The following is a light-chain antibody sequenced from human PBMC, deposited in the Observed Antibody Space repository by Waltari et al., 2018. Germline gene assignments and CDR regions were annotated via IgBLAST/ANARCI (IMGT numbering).Light chain of an antibody. CDR1: VFSKRF. CDR2: KDS. CDR3: QSADISTSSLI. V-gene: IGLV3-25*03. J-gene: IGLJ2*01. Sequence: SSGLTQPPSVSVSPGQTPRITCSGDVFSKRFAYWYQHKSGQAPLLLIFKDSEGPSGSPERFSGSSSGTTVTLTIIGVQPEDEADYYCQSADISTSSLIFAGGTKLTVL.